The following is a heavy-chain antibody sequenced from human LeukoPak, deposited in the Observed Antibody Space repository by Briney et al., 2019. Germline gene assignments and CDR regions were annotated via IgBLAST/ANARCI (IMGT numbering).Heavy chain of an antibody. D-gene: IGHD2/OR15-2a*01. CDR3: ARAGYSNRWDGVDY. V-gene: IGHV5-51*01. J-gene: IGHJ4*02. CDR2: IYPGDSDT. CDR1: GYTFTNYW. Sequence: GESLRISCKGSGYTFTNYWIGWVRQMPGKGLEFMGVIYPGDSDTRYSPSFQGQVTISVDKSINTAYLQWSSLKASDSAMYYCARAGYSNRWDGVDYWGQGTLVTVSS.